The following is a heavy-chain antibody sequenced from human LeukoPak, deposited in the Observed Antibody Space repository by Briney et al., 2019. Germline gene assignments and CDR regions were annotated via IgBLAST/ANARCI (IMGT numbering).Heavy chain of an antibody. CDR1: GYTLTELS. Sequence: GASVTVSCKVSGYTLTELSMHWVRQAPGKGLEWMGGFDPEDGETIYAQKFQGRVTMTEDTSTDTAYMELSSLRSEDTAVYYCATGRYSGSPNSPMADAFDIWGQGTMVTVSS. CDR2: FDPEDGET. J-gene: IGHJ3*02. V-gene: IGHV1-24*01. D-gene: IGHD1-26*01. CDR3: ATGRYSGSPNSPMADAFDI.